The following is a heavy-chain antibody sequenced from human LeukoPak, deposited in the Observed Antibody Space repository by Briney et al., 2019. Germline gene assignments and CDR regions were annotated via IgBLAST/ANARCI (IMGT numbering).Heavy chain of an antibody. V-gene: IGHV4-39*07. CDR1: GGSISSSSYY. D-gene: IGHD5-18*01. CDR2: IYYSGST. CDR3: ARDTGYSYGYWFDP. J-gene: IGHJ5*02. Sequence: PSETLSLTCTVSGGSISSSSYYWGWIRQPPGKGLEWIGSIYYSGSTYYNPSLKSRVTISVDTSKNQFSLKLSSVTATDTAVYYCARDTGYSYGYWFDPWGQGTLVTVSS.